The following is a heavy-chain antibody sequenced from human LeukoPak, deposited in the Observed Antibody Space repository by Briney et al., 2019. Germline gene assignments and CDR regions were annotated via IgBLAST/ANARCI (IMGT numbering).Heavy chain of an antibody. Sequence: GGSLRLSCAASGXTVSSNYMTWVRQAPGKGLEWVSVIYDGDNTNYADSVKGRFTISRDNSKNTLYLQMNSLRAEDTAVYYCARASQWLAFDYWGQGTLVTVSS. D-gene: IGHD6-19*01. J-gene: IGHJ4*02. V-gene: IGHV3-66*01. CDR1: GXTVSSNY. CDR2: IYDGDNT. CDR3: ARASQWLAFDY.